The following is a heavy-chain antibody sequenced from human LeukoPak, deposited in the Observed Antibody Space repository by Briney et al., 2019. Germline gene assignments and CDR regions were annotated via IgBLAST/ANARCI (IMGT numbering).Heavy chain of an antibody. CDR3: ARDPNGDYIGAFDM. Sequence: GGSLRLSCTASGFTFSAYAMMWVRQAPGKGPEWVSAIRGGGGSAFYADSVKGRFTISRDNSKYTLFLQMNGLRAEDTAVYYCARDPNGDYIGAFDMWGPGTMVTVSS. D-gene: IGHD4-17*01. CDR2: IRGGGGSA. CDR1: GFTFSAYA. J-gene: IGHJ3*02. V-gene: IGHV3-23*01.